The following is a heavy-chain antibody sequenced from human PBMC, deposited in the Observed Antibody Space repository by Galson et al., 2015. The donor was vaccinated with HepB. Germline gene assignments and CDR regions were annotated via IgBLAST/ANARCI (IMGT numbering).Heavy chain of an antibody. Sequence: SLRLSCAASGFTFDDYAMHWVRQAPGKGLEWVSGISWNSGSIGYADSVKGRFTISRDNAKNSLYLQMNSLRAEDTALYYCAKEYIAVAGTGPFDYWGQGTLVTVSS. J-gene: IGHJ4*02. D-gene: IGHD6-19*01. CDR2: ISWNSGSI. V-gene: IGHV3-9*01. CDR1: GFTFDDYA. CDR3: AKEYIAVAGTGPFDY.